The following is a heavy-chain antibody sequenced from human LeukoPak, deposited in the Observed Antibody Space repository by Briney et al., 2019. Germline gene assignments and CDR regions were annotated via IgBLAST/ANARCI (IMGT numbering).Heavy chain of an antibody. J-gene: IGHJ4*02. CDR1: GGTFSSYA. V-gene: IGHV1-69*06. D-gene: IGHD1-1*01. Sequence: SVKFSCKASGGTFSSYAISWVRQAPGQGLEWMGGIIPIFGTANYAQKFQGRVTITADKSTSTAYMELSSLRSEDTAVYYCARGKNWNDLTFDYWGQGTLVTVSS. CDR2: IIPIFGTA. CDR3: ARGKNWNDLTFDY.